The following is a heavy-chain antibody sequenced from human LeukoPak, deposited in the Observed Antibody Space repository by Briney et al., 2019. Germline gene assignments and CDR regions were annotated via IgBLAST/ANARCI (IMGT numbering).Heavy chain of an antibody. CDR2: INSDGSTT. CDR3: ARDKGATSYYFDY. D-gene: IGHD1-26*01. Sequence: PGGSLRLSCAASGFIFSSYRMHWVRQAPRKGLVWVSRINSDGSTTSYADSVKGRFTISRDNSKNTLYLQMNSLRAEDTAVYYCARDKGATSYYFDYWGQGTLVTVSS. J-gene: IGHJ4*02. V-gene: IGHV3-74*01. CDR1: GFIFSSYR.